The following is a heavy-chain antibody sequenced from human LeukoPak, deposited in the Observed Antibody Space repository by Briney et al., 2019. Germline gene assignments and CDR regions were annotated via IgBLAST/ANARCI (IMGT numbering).Heavy chain of an antibody. Sequence: ASVKVSCKASGYLFTNYGISWVRQAPGQGLQWVGWISTKNDDTNYAQKLQGRVTMTTDTSTSTAYMELRSLRSDDTAVYYCATYGAQTFDYWGQGTLVTVSS. V-gene: IGHV1-18*01. CDR1: GYLFTNYG. D-gene: IGHD4-17*01. CDR2: ISTKNDDT. J-gene: IGHJ4*02. CDR3: ATYGAQTFDY.